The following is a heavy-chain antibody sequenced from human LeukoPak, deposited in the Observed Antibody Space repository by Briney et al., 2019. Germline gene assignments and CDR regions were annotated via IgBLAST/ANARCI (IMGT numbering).Heavy chain of an antibody. CDR3: ARRGIKTMSSGHTNAFDI. CDR1: GYAFTNYG. D-gene: IGHD3-22*01. V-gene: IGHV1-69*13. J-gene: IGHJ3*02. CDR2: IIPIFGTA. Sequence: ASVKVSCKASGYAFTNYGFSWVRQAPGQGLEWMGGIIPIFGTANYAQKFQGRVTITADESTSTAYMELSSLRSEDTAVYYCARRGIKTMSSGHTNAFDIWGQGTMVTVSS.